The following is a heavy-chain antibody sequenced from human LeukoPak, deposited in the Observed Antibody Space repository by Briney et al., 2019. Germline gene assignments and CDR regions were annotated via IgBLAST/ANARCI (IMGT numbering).Heavy chain of an antibody. Sequence: PGGSLRLSCAASGFTFSDYYMSWIRQPPGKGLEWIGEINHSGNTNYNPSLKSRVTISVDTSKNQFSLKLNSVTAADTAVYYCARDLDSSGYYLDYWGQGTLVTVSS. V-gene: IGHV4-34*01. CDR2: INHSGNT. CDR1: GFTFSDYY. CDR3: ARDLDSSGYYLDY. D-gene: IGHD3-22*01. J-gene: IGHJ4*02.